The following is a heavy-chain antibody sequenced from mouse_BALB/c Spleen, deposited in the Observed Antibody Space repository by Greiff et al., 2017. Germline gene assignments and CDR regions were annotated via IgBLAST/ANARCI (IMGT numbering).Heavy chain of an antibody. CDR3: ARGGSSGYVGAMDY. CDR2: INPSSGYT. V-gene: IGHV1-4*02. J-gene: IGHJ4*01. D-gene: IGHD3-1*01. Sequence: QVQLQQSAAELARPGASVKMSCKASGYTFTSYTMHWVKQRPGQGLEWIGYINPSSGYTEYNQKFKDKTTLTADKSSSTAYMQLSSLTSEDSAVYYCARGGSSGYVGAMDYWGQGTSVTVSS. CDR1: GYTFTSYT.